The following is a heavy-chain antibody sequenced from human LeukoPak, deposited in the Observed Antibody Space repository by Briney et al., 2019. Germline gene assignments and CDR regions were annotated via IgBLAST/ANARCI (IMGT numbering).Heavy chain of an antibody. CDR3: ARGNYYDSSGYYYDAFDI. CDR2: INHSGSA. J-gene: IGHJ3*02. Sequence: SETLSLTCTVSGGSIRSYYWSWIRQPPGKGLEWIGEINHSGSANYNPSLKSRVTISVDTSKNQFSLKLSSVTAADTAVYYCARGNYYDSSGYYYDAFDIWGQGTMVTVSS. CDR1: GGSIRSYY. V-gene: IGHV4-34*01. D-gene: IGHD3-22*01.